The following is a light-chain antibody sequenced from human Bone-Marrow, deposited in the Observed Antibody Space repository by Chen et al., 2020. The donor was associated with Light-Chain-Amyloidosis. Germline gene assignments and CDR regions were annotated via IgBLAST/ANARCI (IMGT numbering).Light chain of an antibody. CDR3: CSYAGSSTLV. V-gene: IGLV2-23*02. J-gene: IGLJ3*02. CDR2: EVS. Sequence: QPALTQPASVSGSPGQSITISCTGTSSDVGSYNLVSWYQQHPGKAPKLMIYEVSNRPSGVSNRFSGSKSGNTASLTISGLQAEDEADYYCCSYAGSSTLVFGGGTKLTVL. CDR1: SSDVGSYNL.